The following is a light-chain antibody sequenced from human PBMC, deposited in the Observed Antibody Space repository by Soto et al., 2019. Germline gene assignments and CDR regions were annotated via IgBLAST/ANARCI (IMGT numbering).Light chain of an antibody. CDR2: LGS. V-gene: IGKV2-28*01. J-gene: IGKJ2*02. CDR3: MQALQTPRT. CDR1: QSLLHSNGYNY. Sequence: DIVMTQSPLSLPVTPGEPASISCRSSQSLLHSNGYNYLDWYLQKPGQSPQLLIYLGSNRASGVPDRFSGSGSGTDFTLKISRVEAEAVGVYYCMQALQTPRTFRQGTKLEIK.